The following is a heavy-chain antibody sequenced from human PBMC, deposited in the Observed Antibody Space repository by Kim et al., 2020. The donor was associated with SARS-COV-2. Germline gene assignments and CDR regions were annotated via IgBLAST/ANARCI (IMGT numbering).Heavy chain of an antibody. V-gene: IGHV4-31*02. D-gene: IGHD3-22*01. Sequence: YNPSLKSRVTISVDTSKNQFSLKLSSVTAADTAVYYCARDATMMADAFDIWGQGTMVTVSS. J-gene: IGHJ3*02. CDR3: ARDATMMADAFDI.